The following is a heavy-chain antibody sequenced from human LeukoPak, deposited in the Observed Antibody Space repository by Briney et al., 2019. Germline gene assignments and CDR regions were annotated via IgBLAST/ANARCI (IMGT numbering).Heavy chain of an antibody. J-gene: IGHJ3*02. CDR2: ISSSSSYI. CDR3: ARDRVVGATSDAFDI. Sequence: GGSLRLSCAASGFTFSSYSMNWVRQAPGKGLEWVSSISSSSSYIYYADSVKGRSTISRDNAKNSLYLQMNSLRAEDTAVYYCARDRVVGATSDAFDIWGQGTMVTVSS. CDR1: GFTFSSYS. V-gene: IGHV3-21*01. D-gene: IGHD1-26*01.